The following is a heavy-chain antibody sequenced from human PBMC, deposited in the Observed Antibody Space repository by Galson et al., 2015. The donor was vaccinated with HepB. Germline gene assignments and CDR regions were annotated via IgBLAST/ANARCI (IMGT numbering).Heavy chain of an antibody. V-gene: IGHV3-23*01. J-gene: IGHJ4*02. CDR1: GFTFSSYA. CDR3: AKALSSDLLVLDY. CDR2: ISGSGGST. Sequence: SLRLSCAASGFTFSSYAMSWVRQAPGKGLEWVSAISGSGGSTYYADSVKGRLTISRDNSKNTLYLQMNSLRAEDTAVYYCAKALSSDLLVLDYWGQGTLVTVSS. D-gene: IGHD6-19*01.